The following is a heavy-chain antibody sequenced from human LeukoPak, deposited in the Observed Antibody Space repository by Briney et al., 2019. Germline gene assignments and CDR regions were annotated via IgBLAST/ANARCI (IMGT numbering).Heavy chain of an antibody. J-gene: IGHJ4*02. D-gene: IGHD2-21*01. Sequence: GGXLXXSXXAXGXTXXAYHINWVRQAPGKGLEWXSYISTTGTTIHYADSVKGRFAISRDNARSSLYLQMNSLRDEDTAVYYCARVWQDYSGVDYWGQGTLVTVSS. CDR2: ISTTGTTI. CDR3: ARVWQDYSGVDY. CDR1: GXTXXAYH. V-gene: IGHV3-48*02.